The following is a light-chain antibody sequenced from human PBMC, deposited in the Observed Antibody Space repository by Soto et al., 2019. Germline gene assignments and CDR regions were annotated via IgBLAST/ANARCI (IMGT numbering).Light chain of an antibody. J-gene: IGKJ5*01. CDR2: WAS. CDR3: QQYYNTPIT. Sequence: DIVMTQSPDSLPVSLGERATINCKSSQSLLHSSNNKNYLAWYQQKPGQPPKLLIYWASARESGVPDRFSGSGSGTDFTLTINSLQAEDVAIYYCQQYYNTPITFGQGTRLEIK. V-gene: IGKV4-1*01. CDR1: QSLLHSSNNKNY.